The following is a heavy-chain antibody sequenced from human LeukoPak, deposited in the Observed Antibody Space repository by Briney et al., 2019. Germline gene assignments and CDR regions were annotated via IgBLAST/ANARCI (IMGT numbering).Heavy chain of an antibody. CDR1: GYTFTGYY. CDR2: INPNSGGT. V-gene: IGHV1-2*04. J-gene: IGHJ4*02. CDR3: ARANALYCSSTTCLFDY. Sequence: ASVKVSCKASGYTFTGYYMHWVRQAPGQGLEWMGWINPNSGGTYSAQKFQGWVTMTRDTSISTAYMELSRLTSDDTAVYYCARANALYCSSTTCLFDYWGQGTLVTVS. D-gene: IGHD2-2*01.